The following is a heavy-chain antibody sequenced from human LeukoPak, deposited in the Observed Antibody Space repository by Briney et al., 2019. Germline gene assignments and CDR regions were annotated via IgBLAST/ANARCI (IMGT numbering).Heavy chain of an antibody. CDR2: SIGGGGET. CDR1: GFSFSNYA. D-gene: IGHD1-1*01. V-gene: IGHV3-23*01. Sequence: GGSLRLSCAASGFSFSNYAMSWVRQAPARGPEWVSSIGGGGETFYADSVKGRFTLSRDDSRNTVYLQLNNLRVEDTAIYYCAKANWVSNADAVWWGQGTQVTVSS. J-gene: IGHJ4*02. CDR3: AKANWVSNADAVW.